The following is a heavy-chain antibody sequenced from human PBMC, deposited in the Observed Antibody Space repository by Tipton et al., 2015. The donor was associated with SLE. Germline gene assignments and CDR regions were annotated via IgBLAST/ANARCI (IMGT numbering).Heavy chain of an antibody. Sequence: SLXLSCAASGFTFISYEMDWVRQAPGKGLEWVANIKEDGSDKYYVDSVKGRFTISRDSAKTPLYLQMNSLRAEDTAVYCCARISRTIRSDWFDAWGQGTLVTVSS. CDR1: GFTFISYE. CDR2: IKEDGSDK. V-gene: IGHV3-7*01. D-gene: IGHD3-3*01. CDR3: ARISRTIRSDWFDA. J-gene: IGHJ5*02.